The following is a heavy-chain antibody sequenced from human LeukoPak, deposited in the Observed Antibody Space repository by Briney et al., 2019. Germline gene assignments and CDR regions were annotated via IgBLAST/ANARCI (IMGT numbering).Heavy chain of an antibody. D-gene: IGHD3-10*01. Sequence: PGGSLRLSCAASGFTFSSYAMSWVRQAPGKGLEWVSAISGSGGSTYYADSVKGRFTISRDNSKNTLYLQMNSLRAEDTAVYYCAKDGYYGSGSYHKNQQYYFDYWGQGTLVTVSS. CDR1: GFTFSSYA. J-gene: IGHJ4*02. V-gene: IGHV3-23*01. CDR3: AKDGYYGSGSYHKNQQYYFDY. CDR2: ISGSGGST.